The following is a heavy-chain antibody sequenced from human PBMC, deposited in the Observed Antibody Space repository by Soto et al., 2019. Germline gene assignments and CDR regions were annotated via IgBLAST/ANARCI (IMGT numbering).Heavy chain of an antibody. V-gene: IGHV4-4*02. J-gene: IGHJ5*02. Sequence: SETLSLTCAVSGGSISSSNWWSWVRQPPGKGLEWIGEIYHSGSTNYSPSLKSRVTISVDKSKNQFSLKLSSVTAADTAMYYCARYTYDSSGYWDWFDPWGQGTLVTVSS. CDR2: IYHSGST. CDR3: ARYTYDSSGYWDWFDP. CDR1: GGSISSSNW. D-gene: IGHD3-22*01.